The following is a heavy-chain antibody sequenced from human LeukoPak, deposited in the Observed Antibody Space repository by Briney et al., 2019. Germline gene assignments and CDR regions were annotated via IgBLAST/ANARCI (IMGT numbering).Heavy chain of an antibody. CDR1: GLTFISYS. Sequence: GSLRLSCAASGLTFISYSMNCVRQVPGKGLEWVSSISGSSSYIYYADSVKGRCTISRDNAKKSLWLQMNSLRAEDTAVYYCAIGYCSSDNCPDYWGQGTLVTVSS. D-gene: IGHD2-15*01. J-gene: IGHJ4*02. CDR2: ISGSSSYI. CDR3: AIGYCSSDNCPDY. V-gene: IGHV3-21*01.